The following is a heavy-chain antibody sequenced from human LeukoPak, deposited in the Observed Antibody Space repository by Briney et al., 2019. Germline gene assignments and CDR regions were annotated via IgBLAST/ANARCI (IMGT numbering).Heavy chain of an antibody. V-gene: IGHV4-34*01. J-gene: IGHJ4*02. CDR2: INHSGST. D-gene: IGHD3-10*01. CDR1: GGSFSGYY. Sequence: SETLSLTCAVYGGSFSGYYWSWIRQPPGKGLEWIGEINHSGSTNYNPSLKSRVTISVDTSKNQFSLKLSSVTAADTAVYYCARNHITMVRGVIGYWGQGTLVTVSS. CDR3: ARNHITMVRGVIGY.